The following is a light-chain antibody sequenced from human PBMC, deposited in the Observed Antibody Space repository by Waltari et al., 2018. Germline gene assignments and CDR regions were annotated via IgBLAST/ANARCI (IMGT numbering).Light chain of an antibody. J-gene: IGKJ1*01. V-gene: IGKV4-1*01. CDR1: QSVLYSSDNKNY. CDR2: WAS. Sequence: DIVMTQSPDSLAVSLGERATIDCKASQSVLYSSDNKNYLAWYQQKPGQPPKLLIYWASTRESGVPDRFSGGGSGTDFTLTISCLQAEDVAVYYCEQYYSVPWTFGQGTKVEIK. CDR3: EQYYSVPWT.